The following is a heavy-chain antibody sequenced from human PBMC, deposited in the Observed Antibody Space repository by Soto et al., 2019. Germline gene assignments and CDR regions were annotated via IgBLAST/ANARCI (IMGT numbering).Heavy chain of an antibody. V-gene: IGHV3-23*01. CDR2: ISGSGGST. D-gene: IGHD6-19*01. CDR3: AKGGGSGWYGGYAFDI. J-gene: IGHJ3*02. CDR1: GFTFSSYA. Sequence: GGSLRLSCAASGFTFSSYAMSWVRQAPGKGLEWVSAISGSGGSTYYADSVKGRFTISRDNSKNTLYLQMNSLRAEDTAVYYCAKGGGSGWYGGYAFDIWGQGTMVTVSS.